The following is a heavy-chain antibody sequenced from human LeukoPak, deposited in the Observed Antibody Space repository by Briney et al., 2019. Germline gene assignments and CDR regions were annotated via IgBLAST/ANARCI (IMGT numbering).Heavy chain of an antibody. CDR3: MVTVGIAVAVYNWFDP. V-gene: IGHV3-7*01. Sequence: GGPLRLSCAASGFTFSNYWMSWVRQAPGKGLEWVANIKQDGSEKYYVDSVKGRFTISRDNAKNSLYLQMNSLRAEDTAVYYCMVTVGIAVAVYNWFDPWGQGTLVTVSS. J-gene: IGHJ5*02. D-gene: IGHD6-19*01. CDR1: GFTFSNYW. CDR2: IKQDGSEK.